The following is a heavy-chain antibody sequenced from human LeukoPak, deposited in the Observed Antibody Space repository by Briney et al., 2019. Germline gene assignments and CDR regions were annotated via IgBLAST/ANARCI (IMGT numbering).Heavy chain of an antibody. CDR2: IIPIFDTA. V-gene: IGHV1-69*08. CDR3: VRDYGTSGPQKTYLDF. J-gene: IGHJ4*02. CDR1: GGTFTSYT. Sequence: GASVKVSCKASGGTFTSYTLSWVRQAPGRGLEWMGRIIPIFDTADYTQKFQGRVTFTADKSTGTAFMELSSLRSEDTATYYCVRDYGTSGPQKTYLDFWGQGTLVTVSS. D-gene: IGHD2-8*01.